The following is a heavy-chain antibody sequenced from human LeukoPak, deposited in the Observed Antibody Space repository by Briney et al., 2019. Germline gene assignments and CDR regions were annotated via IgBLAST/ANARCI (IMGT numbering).Heavy chain of an antibody. D-gene: IGHD2-2*01. Sequence: ASVKVSCKASGYTFTSYGISWVRQAPGQGLEWMGWISAYNGNTNYAQKLQGRVTTTTDTSTSTAYMELRSLRSDDTAVYYCARDGCGSSTSCTYYYGMDVWGQGTTVTVSS. J-gene: IGHJ6*02. CDR2: ISAYNGNT. CDR3: ARDGCGSSTSCTYYYGMDV. CDR1: GYTFTSYG. V-gene: IGHV1-18*01.